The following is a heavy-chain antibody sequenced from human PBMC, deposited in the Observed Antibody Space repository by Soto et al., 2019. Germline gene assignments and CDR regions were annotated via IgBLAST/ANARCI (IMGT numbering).Heavy chain of an antibody. CDR1: GGTFSSYT. J-gene: IGHJ5*02. CDR3: VCNSSRSWFDP. D-gene: IGHD6-19*01. CDR2: IIPILGIA. Sequence: QVQLVQSGAEVKKPGSSVKVSCKASGGTFSSYTISWVRQAPGQGLEWMGRIIPILGIANYAQKFQGRVTITADKYTSTAYMELSSLRSEDTAVYYCVCNSSRSWFDPWGQGTLVTVSS. V-gene: IGHV1-69*02.